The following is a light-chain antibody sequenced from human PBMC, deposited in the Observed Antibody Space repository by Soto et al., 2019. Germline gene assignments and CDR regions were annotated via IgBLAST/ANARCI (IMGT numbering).Light chain of an antibody. CDR1: SSNIGGNS. V-gene: IGLV1-51*01. J-gene: IGLJ1*01. Sequence: QSVMTQPPSVSAAPGQKVTISCSGRSSNIGGNSVSWYQQLPGTAPKLLIYDDNKRASGMPDRFSGSKSGTSATLGITGFQTGDEADYYCGSWDSSLSAYVFGTGTKLTVL. CDR2: DDN. CDR3: GSWDSSLSAYV.